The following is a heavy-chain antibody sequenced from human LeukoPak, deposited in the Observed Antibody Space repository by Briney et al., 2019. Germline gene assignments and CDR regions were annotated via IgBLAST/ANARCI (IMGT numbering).Heavy chain of an antibody. CDR1: GFTFSSYA. J-gene: IGHJ6*03. D-gene: IGHD1-26*01. CDR3: AKKWGVYSAYYYYMDV. Sequence: GGSLRLSCAASGFTFSSYAMSWVRQAPGKGLEWVSAISGSGGSTYYADSVKGRFIISRDNSKNTLYLQMNSLRAEDTAVYYCAKKWGVYSAYYYYMDVWGKGTTVTVSS. CDR2: ISGSGGST. V-gene: IGHV3-23*01.